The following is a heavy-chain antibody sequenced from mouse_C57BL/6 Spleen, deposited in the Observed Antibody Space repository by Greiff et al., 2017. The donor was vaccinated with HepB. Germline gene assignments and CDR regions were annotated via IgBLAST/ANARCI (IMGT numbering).Heavy chain of an antibody. CDR2: INPNNGGT. D-gene: IGHD3-2*02. J-gene: IGHJ4*01. Sequence: VQLKQSGPELVKPGASVKIPCKASGYTFTDYNMDWVKQSHGKSLEWIGDINPNNGGTIYNQKFKGKATLTVDKSSSTAYMELRSLTSEDTAVYYCARSGTAQATGAMDYWGQGTSVTVSS. CDR1: GYTFTDYN. CDR3: ARSGTAQATGAMDY. V-gene: IGHV1-18*01.